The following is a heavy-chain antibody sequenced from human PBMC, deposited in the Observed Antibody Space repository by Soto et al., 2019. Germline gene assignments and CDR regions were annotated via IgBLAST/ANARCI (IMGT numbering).Heavy chain of an antibody. J-gene: IGHJ4*02. Sequence: QVQLVQSGAEVKKPWASVKVSCKSSGYSFTSYGISWVREAPGQGIEWMGWINPYNGNTNYAEKLQGRVTMTTDTSTNTAYMELRSLRSDDTAVYYCARDWFGIDYWGQGTLVTVSS. CDR2: INPYNGNT. V-gene: IGHV1-18*01. CDR1: GYSFTSYG. D-gene: IGHD3-16*01. CDR3: ARDWFGIDY.